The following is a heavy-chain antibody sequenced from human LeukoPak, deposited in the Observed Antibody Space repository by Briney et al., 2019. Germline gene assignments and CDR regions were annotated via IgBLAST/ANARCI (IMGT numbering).Heavy chain of an antibody. V-gene: IGHV1-46*01. D-gene: IGHD3-16*01. J-gene: IGHJ4*02. CDR2: VIPSGGST. CDR1: GYTFTSYG. CDR3: ARDSYGSDY. Sequence: ASVKVSCKASGYTFTSYGISWVRQAPGQELEWMGRVIPSGGSTTYAQKFQGRVTMTRDMSTNTVYMELSSLRSEDTAVYYCARDSYGSDYWGQGTLVTVSS.